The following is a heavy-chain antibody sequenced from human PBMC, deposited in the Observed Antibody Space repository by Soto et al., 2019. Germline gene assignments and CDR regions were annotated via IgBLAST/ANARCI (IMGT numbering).Heavy chain of an antibody. CDR1: GCTVSNNY. CDR2: IYSGGST. J-gene: IGHJ4*02. Sequence: PGGSLRLSRAASGCTVSNNYMSWVRQAPGKGLEWVSVIYSGGSTNYADSVKGRFTISRDNSKNTLYLQMNSLRAEDTAVYYCARDGASSDSFDYWGQGPLVTLSS. V-gene: IGHV3-53*01. D-gene: IGHD2-21*01. CDR3: ARDGASSDSFDY.